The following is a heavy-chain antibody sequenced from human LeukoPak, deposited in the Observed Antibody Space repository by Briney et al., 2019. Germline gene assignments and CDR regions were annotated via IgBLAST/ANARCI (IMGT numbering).Heavy chain of an antibody. CDR2: IIPIFGTA. V-gene: IGHV1-69*13. CDR3: ARELKYTWFDP. CDR1: GYTFTTYA. D-gene: IGHD2-2*02. Sequence: SVKVSCKASGYTFTTYAMHWVRQAPGQGLEWMGGIIPIFGTANYAQKFQGRVTITADESTSTAYMELSSLRSEDTAVYYCARELKYTWFDPWGQGTLVTVSS. J-gene: IGHJ5*02.